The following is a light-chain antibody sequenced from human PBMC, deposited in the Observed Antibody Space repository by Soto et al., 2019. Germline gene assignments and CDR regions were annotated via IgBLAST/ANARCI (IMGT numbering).Light chain of an antibody. V-gene: IGKV3-20*01. CDR1: ETVDSNS. Sequence: EIVLTQSPGTPSLSPGERATLSCRASETVDSNSLAWYQQKPGQAPRLLIYAASRRATGIPARFSGVGSGTEYSLIISRLEPEDFAVYYCQQYGGSPSFTFVPGTKVDIK. J-gene: IGKJ3*01. CDR3: QQYGGSPSFT. CDR2: AAS.